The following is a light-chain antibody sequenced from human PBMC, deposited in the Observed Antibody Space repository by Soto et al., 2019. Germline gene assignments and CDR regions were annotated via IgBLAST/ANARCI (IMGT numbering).Light chain of an antibody. CDR2: DAS. Sequence: EIVFTQSPATLSLSPGERATLSCRASQSVRNYLAWYQQKPGQAPRLLIYDASTRASGIPVRFSGTGYGTDFTLTISSLEPGDFAVYYCQQRSNWPLLTFGGGTKVEIK. V-gene: IGKV3-11*01. J-gene: IGKJ4*01. CDR1: QSVRNY. CDR3: QQRSNWPLLT.